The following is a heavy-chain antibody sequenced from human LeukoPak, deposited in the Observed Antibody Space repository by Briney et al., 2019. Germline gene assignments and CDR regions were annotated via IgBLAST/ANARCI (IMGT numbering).Heavy chain of an antibody. D-gene: IGHD3-9*01. CDR3: ARRGAVDILTGYYYYGMDV. Sequence: ASVKVSCTASGYTFTSYDINWVRQAPGQGLEWMGWMNPNSGNTGYAQKFQGRVTMTRNTSISTAYMELSSLRSEDTAVYYCARRGAVDILTGYYYYGMDVWGQGTTVTVSS. J-gene: IGHJ6*02. CDR1: GYTFTSYD. V-gene: IGHV1-8*01. CDR2: MNPNSGNT.